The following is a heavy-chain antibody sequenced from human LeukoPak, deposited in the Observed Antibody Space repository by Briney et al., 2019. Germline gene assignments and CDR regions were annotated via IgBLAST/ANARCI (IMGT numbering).Heavy chain of an antibody. CDR2: ISSSSSYI. CDR1: GFTFSSYS. J-gene: IGHJ3*02. V-gene: IGHV3-21*01. CDR3: ERDCMLTGVGAFDI. D-gene: IGHD3-9*01. Sequence: GRSRAPSCAVSGFTFSSYSTNWVRQAPGKGLEWVSSISSSSSYIYYADSVEGRFTISRDNAKNSLYLQMNRLRAEDTAVYYCERDCMLTGVGAFDIWGQGTLVTVSS.